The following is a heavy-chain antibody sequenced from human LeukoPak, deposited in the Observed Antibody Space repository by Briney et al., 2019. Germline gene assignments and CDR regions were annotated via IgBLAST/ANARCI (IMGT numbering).Heavy chain of an antibody. V-gene: IGHV3-48*03. D-gene: IGHD6-13*01. CDR3: ARDGRGIAAAGTLDY. J-gene: IGHJ4*02. Sequence: GGSLGLSCAASGFTFSSYEMNWVRQAPGKGLEWVSYISSSGSTIYYADSVKGRFTISRDNAKNSLYLQMNSLRAEDTAVYYCARDGRGIAAAGTLDYWGQGTLVTVSS. CDR2: ISSSGSTI. CDR1: GFTFSSYE.